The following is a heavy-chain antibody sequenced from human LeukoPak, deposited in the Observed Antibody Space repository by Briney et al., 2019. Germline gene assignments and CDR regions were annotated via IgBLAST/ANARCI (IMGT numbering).Heavy chain of an antibody. Sequence: PGGSLRLSRAASGFTFSAYSMHWVRQAPGKGLEWVAVISSDEFNEYYADSVKGRFTISRDNSKNTLYLQINSLRGEDTAVYYCAKGESITSAWFDSWGQGTLVTVSS. CDR1: GFTFSAYS. CDR3: AKGESITSAWFDS. D-gene: IGHD5-24*01. V-gene: IGHV3-30*04. CDR2: ISSDEFNE. J-gene: IGHJ5*01.